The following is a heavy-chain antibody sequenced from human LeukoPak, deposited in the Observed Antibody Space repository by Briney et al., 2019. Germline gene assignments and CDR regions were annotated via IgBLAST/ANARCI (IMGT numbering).Heavy chain of an antibody. CDR3: ASYVKNWFDP. D-gene: IGHD3-16*01. CDR1: GGTFSSYA. J-gene: IGHJ5*02. CDR2: IIPISGTA. V-gene: IGHV1-69*13. Sequence: SVKVSCKASGGTFSSYAISWVRQAPGQGLEWMGGIIPISGTANYAQKFQGRVTITADESTSTAYMELSSLRSEDTAVYYCASYVKNWFDPWGQGTLVTVSS.